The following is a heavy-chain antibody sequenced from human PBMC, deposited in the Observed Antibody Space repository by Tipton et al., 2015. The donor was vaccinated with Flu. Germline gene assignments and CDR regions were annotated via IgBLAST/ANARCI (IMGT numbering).Heavy chain of an antibody. D-gene: IGHD4-11*01. CDR3: ARRDYSNYVSDPKNWFDP. CDR1: GDSISRGSYY. V-gene: IGHV4-61*02. Sequence: TLSLTCTVSGDSISRGSYYYNWIRQPAGEGLEWIGRIYTNANTNYKASLKSRVTISIDRSRNQVSLTLSSVTAADTAVYYCARRDYSNYVSDPKNWFDPWGQGILVTVSS. J-gene: IGHJ5*02. CDR2: IYTNANT.